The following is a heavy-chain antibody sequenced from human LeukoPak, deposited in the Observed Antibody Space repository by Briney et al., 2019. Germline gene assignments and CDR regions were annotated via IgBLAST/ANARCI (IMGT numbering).Heavy chain of an antibody. V-gene: IGHV3-7*01. CDR3: ARDSDGYPLRFDY. J-gene: IGHJ4*02. D-gene: IGHD5-24*01. CDR1: GFTFSSYW. Sequence: AGGSLRLSCAASGFTFSSYWMSWVRQAPGKGLEWVANIKQDGSEKYYVDSVKGRFTISRDNAKNSLYLQMNSLRAEDTAVYYCARDSDGYPLRFDYWGQGTLVTVSS. CDR2: IKQDGSEK.